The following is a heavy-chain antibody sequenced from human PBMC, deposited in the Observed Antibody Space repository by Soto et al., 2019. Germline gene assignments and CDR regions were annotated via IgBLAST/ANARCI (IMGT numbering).Heavy chain of an antibody. Sequence: LRLSCAASGFTFSSYAMSWVRQAPGKGLEWVSAISGSGGSTYYADSVKGRFTISRDNSKNTLYLQMNSLRAEDTAVYYCAKGGIVVVVAADYYYYGMDVWGQGTTVTVSS. V-gene: IGHV3-23*01. J-gene: IGHJ6*02. CDR2: ISGSGGST. D-gene: IGHD2-15*01. CDR1: GFTFSSYA. CDR3: AKGGIVVVVAADYYYYGMDV.